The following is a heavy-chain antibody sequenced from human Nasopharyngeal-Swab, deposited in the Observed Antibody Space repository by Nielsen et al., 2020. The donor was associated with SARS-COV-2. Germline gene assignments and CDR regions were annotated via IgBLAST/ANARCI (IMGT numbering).Heavy chain of an antibody. D-gene: IGHD6-13*01. CDR1: GFTFSSYA. V-gene: IGHV3-23*01. CDR2: ISGSGGST. Sequence: GGSLRLSCAASGFTFSSYAMSWVRQAPGKGLEWVSAISGSGGSTYYADSVKGRFTISRDNSNNTLYLQMNSLRAEDTAVYYCAKGEEGYSSSWYSRVYYYGMDVWGQGTTVTVSS. CDR3: AKGEEGYSSSWYSRVYYYGMDV. J-gene: IGHJ6*02.